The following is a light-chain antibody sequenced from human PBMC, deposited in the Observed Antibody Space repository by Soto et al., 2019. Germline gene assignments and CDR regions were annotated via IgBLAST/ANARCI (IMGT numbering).Light chain of an antibody. CDR1: SSDVGAYKY. J-gene: IGLJ1*01. Sequence: QSVLTQPASVSWSPGQSITISCTVTSSDVGAYKYVSWYQQHPGKAPKLMIYEVSNRPSGVSNRFSGSKSGNTASVTISGLQAEDEADYYCSSYTSNNTQVFATGTKATVL. CDR2: EVS. CDR3: SSYTSNNTQV. V-gene: IGLV2-14*01.